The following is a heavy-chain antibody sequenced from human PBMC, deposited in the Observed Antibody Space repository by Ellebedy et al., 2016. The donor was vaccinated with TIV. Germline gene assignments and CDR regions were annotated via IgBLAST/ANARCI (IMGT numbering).Heavy chain of an antibody. D-gene: IGHD4-23*01. J-gene: IGHJ4*02. CDR2: IHNNDKI. CDR1: GFTVSSEY. CDR3: ARTLAFGVNSALGY. V-gene: IGHV3-66*01. Sequence: GGSLRLSXAASGFTVSSEYMAWVRQPPGKGLDWVSIIHNNDKIYYTDSVKGRFTISRDSSRNMLFLQMNSLRAEDTAVYYCARTLAFGVNSALGYWGQGALVTVSS.